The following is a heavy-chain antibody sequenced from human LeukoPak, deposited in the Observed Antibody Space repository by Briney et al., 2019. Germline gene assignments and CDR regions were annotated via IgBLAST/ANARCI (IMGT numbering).Heavy chain of an antibody. V-gene: IGHV4-59*08. CDR1: GGSISSYY. Sequence: KASETLSLTCTVSGGSISSYYWSWIRQPPGKGLEWIGYIYYSGSTNYTPSLKSRVTISVDTSKNQFSLKLSSVTAADTAVYYCARHPYHYYDSSGYPAAYYFDYWGQGTLVTVSS. D-gene: IGHD3-22*01. CDR3: ARHPYHYYDSSGYPAAYYFDY. CDR2: IYYSGST. J-gene: IGHJ4*02.